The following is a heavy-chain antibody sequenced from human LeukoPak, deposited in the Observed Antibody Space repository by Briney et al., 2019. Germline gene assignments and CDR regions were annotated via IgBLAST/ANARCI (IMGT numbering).Heavy chain of an antibody. V-gene: IGHV1-2*02. D-gene: IGHD3-3*01. Sequence: ASVKVSCKASGYTFTDYHIHWVRQAPGQGLEWMGWINPNSGGTNYVQKLQGRVTMTRETSISTAYMELSRLTSDDTAVYYCARLCQIRVESFQYRGQGTLVTLS. CDR2: INPNSGGT. CDR3: ARLCQIRVESFQY. J-gene: IGHJ4*02. CDR1: GYTFTDYH.